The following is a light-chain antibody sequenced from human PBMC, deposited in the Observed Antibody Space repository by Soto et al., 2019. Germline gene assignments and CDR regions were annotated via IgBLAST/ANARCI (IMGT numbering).Light chain of an antibody. J-gene: IGLJ3*02. CDR3: SSYTSSSTPLV. CDR1: SSDVGGYNY. Sequence: QSALTQPASVSGSPGQSITISCTGTSSDVGGYNYVSWYQQHPGKAPKLMIYDVTNRPSGVSNRFSGSKSGNTASLTISGIQAEDAADYYCSSYTSSSTPLVFGGGTKLTVL. V-gene: IGLV2-14*01. CDR2: DVT.